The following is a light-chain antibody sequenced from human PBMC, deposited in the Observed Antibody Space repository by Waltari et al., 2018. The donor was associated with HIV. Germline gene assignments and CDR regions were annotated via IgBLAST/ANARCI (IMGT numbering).Light chain of an antibody. CDR1: ASTTGRNP. J-gene: IGLJ2*01. Sequence: QSVLTQQPSTSGTPGQRVTISCSAGASTTGRNPLQWYQVFPGTAPKLLIYRSNQVSTGVPDRFSASKSGTSASLTISGLQSEDEAHYYCATWDDSGDGPMVFGRGTKLTVL. V-gene: IGLV1-44*01. CDR2: RSN. CDR3: ATWDDSGDGPMV.